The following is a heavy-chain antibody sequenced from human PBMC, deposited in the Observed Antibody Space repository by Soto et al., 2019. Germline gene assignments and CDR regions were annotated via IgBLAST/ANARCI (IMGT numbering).Heavy chain of an antibody. CDR3: AKGRYSSSWYLDY. CDR1: GFTFSSYG. CDR2: ISYDGSNK. V-gene: IGHV3-30*18. J-gene: IGHJ4*02. D-gene: IGHD6-13*01. Sequence: PGGSLRLSCAASGFTFSSYGMHWVRQAPGKGLEWVAVISYDGSNKYYADSVKGRFTISRDNSKNTLYLQMNSLRAEDTAVYYSAKGRYSSSWYLDYWGQGTLVTVSS.